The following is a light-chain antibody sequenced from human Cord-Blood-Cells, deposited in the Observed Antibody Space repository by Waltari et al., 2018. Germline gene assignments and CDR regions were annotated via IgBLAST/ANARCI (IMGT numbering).Light chain of an antibody. Sequence: EIVLTQSPGTLSLSPGERATLSCRASQSVGSSYLAWYQQQPGQAPRLLIYGASSRATGIPDRFSGSGSGTDFTLTISRLEPEDFAVYYCQQYGSSPPYTFGQGTKLEIK. J-gene: IGKJ2*01. CDR1: QSVGSSY. CDR3: QQYGSSPPYT. CDR2: GAS. V-gene: IGKV3-20*01.